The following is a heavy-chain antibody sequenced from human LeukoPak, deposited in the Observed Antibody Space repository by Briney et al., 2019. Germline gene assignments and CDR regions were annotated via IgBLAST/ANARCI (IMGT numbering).Heavy chain of an antibody. CDR2: ISANNGDT. D-gene: IGHD1-1*01. CDR3: ARDGVHSGTTDF. J-gene: IGHJ4*02. CDR1: GYTFFGYG. Sequence: ASVKVACKTSGYTFFGYGITWVRQALGQGLEWMGWISANNGDTKYAPKFQGRVTMTTESNTRTAYLDVRSLRSDDTAVYYCARDGVHSGTTDFWGQGTLITVAS. V-gene: IGHV1-18*01.